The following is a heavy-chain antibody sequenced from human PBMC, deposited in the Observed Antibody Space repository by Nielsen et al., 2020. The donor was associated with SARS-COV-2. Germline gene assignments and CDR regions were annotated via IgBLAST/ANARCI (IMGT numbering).Heavy chain of an antibody. D-gene: IGHD6-13*01. Sequence: GESLKISCAASGFTSSSYAMHWVRQAPGKGLEWVAVISYDGSNKYYADSVKGRFTISRDNSKNTLYLQMNSLRAEDTAVYYCARAGSSSWYLVPTGGWGQGTLVTVSS. V-gene: IGHV3-30*04. CDR1: GFTSSSYA. CDR3: ARAGSSSWYLVPTGG. CDR2: ISYDGSNK. J-gene: IGHJ4*02.